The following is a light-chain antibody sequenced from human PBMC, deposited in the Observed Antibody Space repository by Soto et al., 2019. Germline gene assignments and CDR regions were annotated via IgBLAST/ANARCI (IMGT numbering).Light chain of an antibody. J-gene: IGKJ3*01. Sequence: EIVLTQSPGTLSLSPGERATLSCRASQSVSSRSLAWYQQKHGQAPRLLIYGASSRATGIPDRFSGSGSGTDFSLTISRLEPEDSAVYYCQQYGSSPFTFGPGTKVDIK. V-gene: IGKV3-20*01. CDR1: QSVSSRS. CDR3: QQYGSSPFT. CDR2: GAS.